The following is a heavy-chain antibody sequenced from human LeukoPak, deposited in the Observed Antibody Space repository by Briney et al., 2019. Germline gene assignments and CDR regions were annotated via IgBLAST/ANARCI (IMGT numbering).Heavy chain of an antibody. CDR3: ARGARIAARYYYYYYMDV. V-gene: IGHV1-8*01. D-gene: IGHD6-13*01. Sequence: ASVKVSCKASRYTFTSYDINWVRQATGQGLEWMGWMNPNSGNTGYAQKFQGRVTMTRNTSISTAYMELSSLRSEDTAVYYCARGARIAARYYYYYYMDVWGKGTTVTVSS. CDR2: MNPNSGNT. CDR1: RYTFTSYD. J-gene: IGHJ6*03.